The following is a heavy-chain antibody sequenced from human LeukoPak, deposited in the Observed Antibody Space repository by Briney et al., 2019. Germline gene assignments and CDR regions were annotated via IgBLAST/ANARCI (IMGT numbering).Heavy chain of an antibody. J-gene: IGHJ5*02. CDR1: GYTFTSDG. CDR3: ARDRGYCSGGSCYRYWFDP. CDR2: ISTYNANT. Sequence: EASVKVSCKASGYTFTSDGISWVRQAPGQGLEWMGWISTYNANTNYAQKLQGGLTLTTDTSTSTAYMELRGLRSDDTAVYYCARDRGYCSGGSCYRYWFDPWGQGTLVTVSS. V-gene: IGHV1-18*01. D-gene: IGHD2-15*01.